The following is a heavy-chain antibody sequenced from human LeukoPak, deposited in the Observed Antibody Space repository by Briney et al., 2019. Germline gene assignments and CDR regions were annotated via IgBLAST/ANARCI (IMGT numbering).Heavy chain of an antibody. D-gene: IGHD2-15*01. J-gene: IGHJ4*02. CDR3: ARGLRRYCSGGSCPRAPIDY. CDR1: GGSLSGYY. CDR2: INHSGST. V-gene: IGHV4-34*01. Sequence: SETLSLTCAVYGGSLSGYYWSWIRQPPGKGLEWIGEINHSGSTNYNPSLKSRVTISVDTSKNQFSLKLSSVTAADTAVYYCARGLRRYCSGGSCPRAPIDYWGQGTLVTVSS.